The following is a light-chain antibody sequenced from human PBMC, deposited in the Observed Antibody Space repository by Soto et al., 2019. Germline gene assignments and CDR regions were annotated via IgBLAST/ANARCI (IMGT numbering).Light chain of an antibody. CDR3: SACTRGIPHYL. Sequence: SALNRVASGSRAAVQGITITSQGTSSDVGAYYSVSWYQHHPGKAPKLIIYGVTNRPSGVSNRFSGSKSGNTASLTISGLLAEDEADYPCSACTRGIPHYLLGTWTKVTV. V-gene: IGLV2-14*01. CDR2: GVT. CDR1: SSDVGAYYS. J-gene: IGLJ1*01.